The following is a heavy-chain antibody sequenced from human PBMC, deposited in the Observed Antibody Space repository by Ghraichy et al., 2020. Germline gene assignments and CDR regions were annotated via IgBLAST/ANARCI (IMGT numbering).Heavy chain of an antibody. CDR2: ISSSSSTI. Sequence: RGSLRLSCAASGFTFSSYSMNWVRQAPGKGLEWVSYISSSSSTIYYADSVKGRFTISRDNAKNSLYLQMNSLRDEDTAVYYCARALGQLDYYYFYYMDVWGKGTPVTVSS. V-gene: IGHV3-48*02. CDR3: ARALGQLDYYYFYYMDV. CDR1: GFTFSSYS. D-gene: IGHD6-13*01. J-gene: IGHJ6*03.